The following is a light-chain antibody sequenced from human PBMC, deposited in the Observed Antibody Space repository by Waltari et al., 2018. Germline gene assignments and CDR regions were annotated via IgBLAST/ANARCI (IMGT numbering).Light chain of an antibody. V-gene: IGKV2-28*01. J-gene: IGKJ1*01. Sequence: DIVVTQSPLSLPVTPGEPASISCRSRQSLLHRNGFNYLDWYLQKPGQSPQLLIYLGSNRASGVPDRFSGSGSGTDFTLKISRVEAEDVGVYYCMQSLRALWTFGQGTKVEIK. CDR3: MQSLRALWT. CDR2: LGS. CDR1: QSLLHRNGFNY.